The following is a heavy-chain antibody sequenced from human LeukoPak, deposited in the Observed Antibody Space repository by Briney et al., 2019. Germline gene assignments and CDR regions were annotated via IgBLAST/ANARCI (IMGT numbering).Heavy chain of an antibody. CDR1: GGTFSSYA. Sequence: GSSVKVSCKASGGTFSSYAISWVRQAPGQGLEWMGGIIPIFGTANYAQKFRDRVTITADESTSTAYMELSSLRSEGTAVYYCAREQGYCSSTSCYTGMDVWGKGTTVTVSS. CDR3: AREQGYCSSTSCYTGMDV. J-gene: IGHJ6*04. CDR2: IIPIFGTA. V-gene: IGHV1-69*01. D-gene: IGHD2-2*02.